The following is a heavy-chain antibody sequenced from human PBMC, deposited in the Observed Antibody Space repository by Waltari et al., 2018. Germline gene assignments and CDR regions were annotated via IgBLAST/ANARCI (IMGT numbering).Heavy chain of an antibody. J-gene: IGHJ4*02. V-gene: IGHV4-38-2*01. D-gene: IGHD6-19*01. CDR1: GYSISSGYY. CDR2: IYHSGGT. CDR3: ARVQVGSGRLVDY. Sequence: QVQLQESGPGLVKPSETLSLTCAVSGYSISSGYYWGWIRQPPGKGLEWIGSIYHSGGTYYNPSLKSRVTISVDTSKNQFSLKLSSVTAADTAVYYCARVQVGSGRLVDYWGQGTLVTVSS.